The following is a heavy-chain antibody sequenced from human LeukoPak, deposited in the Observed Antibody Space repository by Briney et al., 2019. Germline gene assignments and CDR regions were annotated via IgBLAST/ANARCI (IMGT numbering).Heavy chain of an antibody. J-gene: IGHJ4*02. CDR2: INWNGGST. D-gene: IGHD6-13*01. V-gene: IGHV3-20*04. CDR1: GFTFSDYY. CDR3: ARGTFRDSSSWYEGWYFDY. Sequence: GGSLRLSCAASGFTFSDYYMSWIRQAPGKGLEWVSGINWNGGSTGYADSVKGRFTISRDNAKNSLYLQMNSLRAEDTALYYCARGTFRDSSSWYEGWYFDYWGQGTLVTVSS.